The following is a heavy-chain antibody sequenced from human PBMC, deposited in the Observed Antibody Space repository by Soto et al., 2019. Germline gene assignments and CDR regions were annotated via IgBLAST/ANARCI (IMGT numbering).Heavy chain of an antibody. D-gene: IGHD3-3*01. Sequence: GGSLRLSCAASGFTFSSYSMNWVRQAPGKGLEWVSSISSGSHYIYHADSVKGRFTISRDNAKNSLYLQMNSLRVEDTAVYYCARYGSGYPSFFDHWGQGPLVTVPS. V-gene: IGHV3-21*01. J-gene: IGHJ4*02. CDR3: ARYGSGYPSFFDH. CDR2: ISSGSHYI. CDR1: GFTFSSYS.